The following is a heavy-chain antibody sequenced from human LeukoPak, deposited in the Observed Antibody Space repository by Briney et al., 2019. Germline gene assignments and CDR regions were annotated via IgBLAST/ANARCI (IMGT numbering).Heavy chain of an antibody. CDR3: AKEGPRPYGSGYMDV. D-gene: IGHD3-10*01. CDR1: GFTFSSYG. J-gene: IGHJ6*03. CDR2: IRYDGSNK. Sequence: PGGSLRLSCAASGFTFSSYGMSWVRQAPGKGLEWVAFIRYDGSNKYYADSVKGRFTISRDNSKNTLYLQMNSLRAEDTAVYYCAKEGPRPYGSGYMDVWGKGTTVTISS. V-gene: IGHV3-30*02.